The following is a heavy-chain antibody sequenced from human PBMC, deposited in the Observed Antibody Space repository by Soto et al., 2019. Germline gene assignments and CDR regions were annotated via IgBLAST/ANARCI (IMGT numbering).Heavy chain of an antibody. V-gene: IGHV3-23*01. J-gene: IGHJ6*02. CDR3: ARDNWNGAYYGLDV. D-gene: IGHD1-20*01. CDR2: MSGSGSSI. Sequence: EAQLLESGGGLVQPGESLTLSCVASHFACNIDAMTWVRQAPGKGLEWVSSMSGSGSSIYYADSVKGRFTITRDKSKKTLYLQMNSLRAEDTAVYWCARDNWNGAYYGLDVWGQGTTVTVS. CDR1: HFACNIDA.